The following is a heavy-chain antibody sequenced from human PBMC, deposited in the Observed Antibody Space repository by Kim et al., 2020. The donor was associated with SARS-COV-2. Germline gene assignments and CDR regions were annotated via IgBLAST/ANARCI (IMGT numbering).Heavy chain of an antibody. CDR3: ARELTIAVAGNRGMDV. D-gene: IGHD6-19*01. V-gene: IGHV4-4*07. CDR1: GGSISSYY. J-gene: IGHJ6*02. CDR2: IYASGST. Sequence: SETLSLTCTVSGGSISSYYWSWIRQPAGEGLEWIGRIYASGSTNYNSSLKSRVTMSVDTSKNQFSLKLSSVTAADTAVYYCARELTIAVAGNRGMDVWGQGTTVTVSS.